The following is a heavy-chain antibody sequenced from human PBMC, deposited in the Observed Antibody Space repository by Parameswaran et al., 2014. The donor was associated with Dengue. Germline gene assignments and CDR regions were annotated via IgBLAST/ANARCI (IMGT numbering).Heavy chain of an antibody. CDR2: INPNSGGT. V-gene: IGHV1-2*06. CDR3: ARVMRTVTTGLSQYFQH. J-gene: IGHJ1*01. Sequence: WVRQAPGQGLEWMGRINPNSGGTNYAQKFQGRVTMTRDTSISTAYMELSRLRSDDTAVYYCARVMRTVTTGLSQYFQHWGQGTLVTVSS. D-gene: IGHD4-17*01.